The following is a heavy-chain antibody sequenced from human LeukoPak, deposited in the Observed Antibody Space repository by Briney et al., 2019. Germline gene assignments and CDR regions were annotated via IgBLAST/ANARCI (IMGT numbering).Heavy chain of an antibody. D-gene: IGHD3-22*01. CDR1: VFIFSRSA. V-gene: IGHV1-58*01. Sequence: SVKVSCKASVFIFSRSAVQWVRQARGQRLEWIGWIVVGSGNTNYAQKFQERVTMTRDMSTGTAYMELSSLRSEDTAVYYCAAGNYYDSSGYYPYAFDFWGQGTMVTVSS. J-gene: IGHJ3*01. CDR2: IVVGSGNT. CDR3: AAGNYYDSSGYYPYAFDF.